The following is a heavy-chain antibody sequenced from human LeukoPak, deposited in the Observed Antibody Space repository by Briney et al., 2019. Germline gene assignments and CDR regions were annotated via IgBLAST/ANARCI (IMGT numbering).Heavy chain of an antibody. CDR2: ISGSGGST. CDR1: GFTFSSHW. CDR3: GKSEAYSFAYGIDF. V-gene: IGHV3-23*01. Sequence: PGGSLRLSCAASGFTFSSHWMHWVRQAPGKGLEWVSVISGSGGSTYYADSVKGRFTISRDNSKNTLYLQMNSLRAEDTAVYYCGKSEAYSFAYGIDFWGEGTLVTVSS. D-gene: IGHD5-18*01. J-gene: IGHJ4*02.